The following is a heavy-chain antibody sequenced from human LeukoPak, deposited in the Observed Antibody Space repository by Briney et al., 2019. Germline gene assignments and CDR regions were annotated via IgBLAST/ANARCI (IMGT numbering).Heavy chain of an antibody. CDR1: GYTFSTYG. J-gene: IGHJ3*02. D-gene: IGHD1-14*01. Sequence: GASVKVSCKASGYTFSTYGISWVRQAPGQGLEWMGWISTYNGNTEYAQQFQGRVTMTTDTSTSTAYMELRSLRSDDTAVYYCARDRGIRQGLHAFDIWGQGTMVTVSS. V-gene: IGHV1-18*01. CDR3: ARDRGIRQGLHAFDI. CDR2: ISTYNGNT.